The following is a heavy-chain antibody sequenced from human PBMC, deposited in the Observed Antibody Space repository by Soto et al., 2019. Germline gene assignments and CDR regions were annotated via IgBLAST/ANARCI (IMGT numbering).Heavy chain of an antibody. CDR2: IYNSGSN. D-gene: IGHD5-12*01. Sequence: QLQLQESGSGLVKPSQTLSLTCAVSGGSISSGGYSWSWIRQPPGKGLEWIGYIYNSGSNYYNPSLKSRVTISVDRSKNQFSLKLSSVTAADTTVYYCAAGGGLPRYYWGQGTLVTVSS. J-gene: IGHJ4*02. V-gene: IGHV4-30-2*01. CDR3: AAGGGLPRYY. CDR1: GGSISSGGYS.